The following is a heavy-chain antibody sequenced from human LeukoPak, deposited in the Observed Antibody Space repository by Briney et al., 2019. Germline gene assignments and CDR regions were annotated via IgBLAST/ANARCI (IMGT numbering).Heavy chain of an antibody. J-gene: IGHJ4*02. D-gene: IGHD1-26*01. CDR1: GFTFSSYG. V-gene: IGHV3-33*01. CDR2: IWYDGSNK. CDR3: ARVRGSYYSLYFDY. Sequence: PGGSLRLSCAASGFTFSSYGMHWVRQAPGKGLEWVAVIWYDGSNKYYADSVKGRFTISRDNSKNTLYLQMNSLRAEDTAVYYCARVRGSYYSLYFDYWGQGTLVTVSS.